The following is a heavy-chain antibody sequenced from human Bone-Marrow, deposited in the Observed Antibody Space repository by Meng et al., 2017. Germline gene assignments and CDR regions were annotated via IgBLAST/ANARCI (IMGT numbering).Heavy chain of an antibody. CDR1: GGCFSGFY. CDR2: INHSGST. Sequence: QVQLRQWGAGLLKPSETLSLTCAVYGGCFSGFYWNWFRQPPGKGLEWIAEINHSGSTNINPSLKSRVTILADTSKNQFSLKVRSVTAADTAVYYCAREAYSTSLSSATGFDYWGQGTLVTVSS. J-gene: IGHJ4*02. D-gene: IGHD6-13*01. CDR3: AREAYSTSLSSATGFDY. V-gene: IGHV4-34*01.